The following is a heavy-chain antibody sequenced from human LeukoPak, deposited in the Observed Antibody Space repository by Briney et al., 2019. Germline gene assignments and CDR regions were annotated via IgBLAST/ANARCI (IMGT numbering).Heavy chain of an antibody. D-gene: IGHD3-22*01. CDR2: ISGSGGST. Sequence: GGSLRLSCAASGFTFSSYSMNWVRQAPGKGLEWVSAISGSGGSTYYADSVKGRFTISRDNSKNTLYLQMNSLRAEDTAVYYCAKEHPNYYDSSGYYPGDWGQGTLVTVSS. CDR3: AKEHPNYYDSSGYYPGD. CDR1: GFTFSSYS. J-gene: IGHJ4*02. V-gene: IGHV3-23*01.